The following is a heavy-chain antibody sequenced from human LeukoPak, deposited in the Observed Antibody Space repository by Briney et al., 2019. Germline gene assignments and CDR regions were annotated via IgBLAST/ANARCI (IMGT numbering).Heavy chain of an antibody. CDR3: ARHRAYSSSSPLDY. CDR1: GGSISSLY. J-gene: IGHJ4*02. V-gene: IGHV4-59*08. Sequence: KPSETLSLTCSVSGGSISSLYWSWIRQPPGKGLEWIGYIYYTGSTNYNPSLKSRVTMFVDMYKNQFSLRLSSVTAADTAVYYCARHRAYSSSSPLDYWGQGTLVTVSP. CDR2: IYYTGST. D-gene: IGHD6-6*01.